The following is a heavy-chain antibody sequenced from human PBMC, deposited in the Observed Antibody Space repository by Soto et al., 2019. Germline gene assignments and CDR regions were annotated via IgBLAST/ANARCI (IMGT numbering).Heavy chain of an antibody. D-gene: IGHD3-22*01. J-gene: IGHJ4*02. CDR2: ISYDGSNK. V-gene: IGHV3-30*18. CDR1: EFTFRSYW. CDR3: AKDTYYHDSSGYYTFDY. Sequence: GGSLRLSCAAPEFTFRSYWMSWVRQAPGKGLEWVAAISYDGSNKFYVDPVKGRFTISRDNSKNTVDLQMNSLRVEDTAVFYCAKDTYYHDSSGYYTFDYWGQGTLVTVSS.